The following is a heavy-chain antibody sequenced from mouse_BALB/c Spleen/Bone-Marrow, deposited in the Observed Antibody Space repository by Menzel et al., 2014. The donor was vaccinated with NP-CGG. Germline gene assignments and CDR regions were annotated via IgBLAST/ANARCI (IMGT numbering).Heavy chain of an antibody. Sequence: VMLVESGPGLVAPSQSLSITCTVSGFSLTDYGINWVRQPPGKGLEWLGMIWGDGTTDYNSALRSRLIINKDNSRSQAFLKMNSLQTDDTARYYCAREKYGNYYAMGYWGQGTSVTVSS. CDR3: AREKYGNYYAMGY. V-gene: IGHV2-6-7*01. CDR2: IWGDGTT. CDR1: GFSLTDYG. D-gene: IGHD2-10*02. J-gene: IGHJ4*01.